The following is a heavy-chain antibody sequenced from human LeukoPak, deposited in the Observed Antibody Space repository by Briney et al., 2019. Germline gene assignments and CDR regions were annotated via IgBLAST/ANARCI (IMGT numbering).Heavy chain of an antibody. J-gene: IGHJ5*02. CDR1: GFTFSRYG. Sequence: PGGSLRLSCAASGFTFSRYGMSWVRQAPGKGLEWVSAISGSGGSTYYADSVKGRFTISRDNAKKSLYLQMNSLRAKDTAVYFCVYGGSYYVAWGQGTLVTVSS. CDR2: ISGSGGST. V-gene: IGHV3-23*01. D-gene: IGHD1-26*01. CDR3: VYGGSYYVA.